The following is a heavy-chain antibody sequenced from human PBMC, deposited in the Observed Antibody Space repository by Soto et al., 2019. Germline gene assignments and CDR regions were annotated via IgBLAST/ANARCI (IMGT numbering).Heavy chain of an antibody. Sequence: QVQLQESGPGLVKPSETLSLTCTVSGGSISSDYWSWIRQPPGKGLEWIGFIYYSGSINYNPPFATRVAISVDTSKNHFSLTLTSVPAADTAVYYCTIHWDWASFGYWGQGTLVTVSS. D-gene: IGHD7-27*01. V-gene: IGHV4-59*08. CDR2: IYYSGSI. CDR1: GGSISSDY. J-gene: IGHJ4*02. CDR3: TIHWDWASFGY.